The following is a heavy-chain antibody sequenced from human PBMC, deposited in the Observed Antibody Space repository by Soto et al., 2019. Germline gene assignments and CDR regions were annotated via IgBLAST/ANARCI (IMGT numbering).Heavy chain of an antibody. CDR1: GFSLSTSGVG. CDR2: FYWDDGK. V-gene: IGHV2-5*02. Sequence: QITLKESGPTLVKPTQTLTLTCTFSGFSLSTSGVGVAWIRQPPGKALEWLAIFYWDDGKRYNPSLQNRLTITKDTSKNQVLLTMTNMDPVDTATYFCAHVAFGELVGSFGYWGQGTLVSVSS. D-gene: IGHD3-10*01. J-gene: IGHJ4*02. CDR3: AHVAFGELVGSFGY.